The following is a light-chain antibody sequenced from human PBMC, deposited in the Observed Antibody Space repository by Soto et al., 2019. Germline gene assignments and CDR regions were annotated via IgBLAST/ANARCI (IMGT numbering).Light chain of an antibody. J-gene: IGLJ1*01. CDR1: SSDVGGYNY. CDR3: CSYPGSYTRV. V-gene: IGLV2-11*01. Sequence: QSALTQPRSVSGSPGQSVTISCTGTSSDVGGYNYVSWYQQHPGKAPKLMIYDVGKRPSGVPDRFSGSKSDNTASLTISGLQAEDEADYYCCSYPGSYTRVFGTGTKVTV. CDR2: DVG.